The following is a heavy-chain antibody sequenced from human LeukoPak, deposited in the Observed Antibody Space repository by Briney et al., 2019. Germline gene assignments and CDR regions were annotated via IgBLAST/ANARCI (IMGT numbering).Heavy chain of an antibody. Sequence: PGGSLRLSCAAPGSTFSTYEMTWARQAPGKGLEWVSYISSSGNVIYYADSVKGRSTISRDNAKNSLYLQMDHRRAQDTAGYYFERLRRHCCDTSAYSRYLDYWDQGTLVTVSS. D-gene: IGHD3-22*01. J-gene: IGHJ4*02. CDR2: ISSSGNVI. CDR1: GSTFSTYE. CDR3: ERLRRHCCDTSAYSRYLDY. V-gene: IGHV3-48*03.